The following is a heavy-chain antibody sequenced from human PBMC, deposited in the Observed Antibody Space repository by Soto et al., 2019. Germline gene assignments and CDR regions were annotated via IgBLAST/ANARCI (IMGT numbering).Heavy chain of an antibody. CDR2: IIPIFGTA. CDR3: AREGFYVWGSYRVFDY. Sequence: SVKVSCKASGGTFSSYAISWVRQAPGQGLEWMGGIIPIFGTANYAQKFQGRVTITADESTSTAYMELSSLRSEDTAVYYCAREGFYVWGSYRVFDYWGQGTLGTVS. J-gene: IGHJ4*02. V-gene: IGHV1-69*13. D-gene: IGHD3-16*02. CDR1: GGTFSSYA.